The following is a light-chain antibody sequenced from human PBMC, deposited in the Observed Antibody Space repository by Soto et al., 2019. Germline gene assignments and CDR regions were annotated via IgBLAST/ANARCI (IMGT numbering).Light chain of an antibody. V-gene: IGKV3-15*01. CDR3: QQYNNWPPYT. J-gene: IGKJ2*01. CDR2: GAS. Sequence: EIVMTQSPVTLSVSPGERATLSCRASRSVSSNLAWYQQKPGQAPRLLMYGASTRATGIPARFSGSGSGTEFTLTISSLQSEDFAVYYCQQYNNWPPYTFGQGTKVDIK. CDR1: RSVSSN.